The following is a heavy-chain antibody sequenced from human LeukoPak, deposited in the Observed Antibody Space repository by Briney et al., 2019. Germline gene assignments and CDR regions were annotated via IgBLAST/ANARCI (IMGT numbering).Heavy chain of an antibody. CDR3: ARFSTRLTGERIGAFDL. CDR1: GGSLSSGGYY. J-gene: IGHJ3*01. D-gene: IGHD7-27*01. CDR2: IYYVGNT. Sequence: LSETLSLTCTVSGGSLSSGGYYWTWIRQHPGKGLEWLAYIYYVGNTYYNPSLESRLSISADTSKNHFSLNLSSVTAADTAIYYCARFSTRLTGERIGAFDLWGQGTMVTVSS. V-gene: IGHV4-31*03.